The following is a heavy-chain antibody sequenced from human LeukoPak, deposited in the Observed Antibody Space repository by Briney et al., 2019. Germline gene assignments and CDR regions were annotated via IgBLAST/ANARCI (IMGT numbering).Heavy chain of an antibody. CDR3: ASSSGGSWNDAFDI. J-gene: IGHJ3*02. V-gene: IGHV3-7*01. CDR1: GFTFSSYW. Sequence: GGSLRLSCAASGFTFSSYWMSWVRQAPGKGLEWVANIKQDGSEKYYVDSVKGRFTISRDNAKNSLYRQMNSLRAEDTAVYYCASSSGGSWNDAFDIWGQGTMVTVSS. CDR2: IKQDGSEK. D-gene: IGHD2-15*01.